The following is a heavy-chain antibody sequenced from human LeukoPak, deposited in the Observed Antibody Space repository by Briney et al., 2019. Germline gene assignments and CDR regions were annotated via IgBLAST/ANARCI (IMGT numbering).Heavy chain of an antibody. J-gene: IGHJ4*02. CDR2: ISDDGNKK. CDR3: ATSRAWLGAPFDY. D-gene: IGHD1-26*01. CDR1: GFTFTIYG. V-gene: IGHV3-30*03. Sequence: GGSLRLSCGASGFTFTIYGMHWVRQAPGKGLEWVAVISDDGNKKYYADSVKGRFTISRDNSKNTVYLQMNSLRDEDTAVYHCATSRAWLGAPFDYWGQGTLVTVSS.